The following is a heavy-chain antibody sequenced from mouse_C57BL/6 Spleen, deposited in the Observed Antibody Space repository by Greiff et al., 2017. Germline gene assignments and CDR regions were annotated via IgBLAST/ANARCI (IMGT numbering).Heavy chain of an antibody. J-gene: IGHJ3*01. Sequence: QVQLQQPGAELVMPGASVKLSCKASGYTFTSYWMHWVKQRPGQGLEWIGEIDPSDSYTNYNQKFKGKSTLTVDKSSSTAYMQLSSLTSEDSAVYYCARTGTWAWLAYWGQGTLVTVSA. CDR2: IDPSDSYT. V-gene: IGHV1-69*01. CDR1: GYTFTSYW. D-gene: IGHD4-1*01. CDR3: ARTGTWAWLAY.